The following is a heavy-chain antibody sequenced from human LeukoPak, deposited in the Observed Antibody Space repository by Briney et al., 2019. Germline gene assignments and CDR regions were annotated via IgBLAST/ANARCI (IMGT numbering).Heavy chain of an antibody. D-gene: IGHD5-24*01. Sequence: SETLSLTCTVSGGSVSSRSYYWSWIRQPPGKGLEWIGYIYYSGSTNYNPSLTSRVTISLDTSKNQFSLKLSSVTAADTAIYYCARGRWLQFSDWGPGTLVTVSS. J-gene: IGHJ4*02. CDR3: ARGRWLQFSD. CDR2: IYYSGST. CDR1: GGSVSSRSYY. V-gene: IGHV4-61*01.